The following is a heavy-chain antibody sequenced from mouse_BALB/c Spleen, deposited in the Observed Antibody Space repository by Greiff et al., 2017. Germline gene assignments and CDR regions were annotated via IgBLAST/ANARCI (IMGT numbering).Heavy chain of an antibody. D-gene: IGHD1-1*01. CDR2: IYPSDSYT. V-gene: IGHV1-69*02. CDR1: GYTFTSYW. Sequence: QVQLKQPGAELVRPGASVKLSCKASGYTFTSYWINWVKQRPGQGLEWIGNIYPSDSYTNYNQKFKDKATLTVDKSSSTAYMQLSSPTSEDSAVYYCTRGSSSFAYWGQGTLVTVSA. J-gene: IGHJ3*01. CDR3: TRGSSSFAY.